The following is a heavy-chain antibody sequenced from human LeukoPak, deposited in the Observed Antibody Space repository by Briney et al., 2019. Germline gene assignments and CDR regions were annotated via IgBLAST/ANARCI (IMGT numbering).Heavy chain of an antibody. Sequence: SETLSLTCTVSGGSISSSSYYWGWIRQPPGKGLEWIGSIYYSGSTYYNPSLKSRVTISVDTSKNQFSLKPSSVTAADTAVYYCARPNTAMLYNWFDPWGQGTLVTVSS. CDR1: GGSISSSSYY. J-gene: IGHJ5*02. CDR3: ARPNTAMLYNWFDP. V-gene: IGHV4-39*01. D-gene: IGHD5-18*01. CDR2: IYYSGST.